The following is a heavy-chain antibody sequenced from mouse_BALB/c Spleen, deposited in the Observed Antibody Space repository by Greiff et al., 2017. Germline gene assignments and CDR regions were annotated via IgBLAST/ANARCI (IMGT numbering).Heavy chain of an antibody. CDR3: AREDYGKAYAMDY. J-gene: IGHJ4*01. CDR2: IDPSHSET. CDR1: GYTFTSYW. Sequence: QVQLQQPGAELVKPGAPVKLSCKASGYTFTSYWMNWVKQTPGRGLEWIGRIDPSHSETHYNQKFTDKATLTVDKSTSTGYIQLSSQASEDYAVDYCAREDYGKAYAMDYWGQGTSVTVSS. D-gene: IGHD1-1*01. V-gene: IGHV1-69*02.